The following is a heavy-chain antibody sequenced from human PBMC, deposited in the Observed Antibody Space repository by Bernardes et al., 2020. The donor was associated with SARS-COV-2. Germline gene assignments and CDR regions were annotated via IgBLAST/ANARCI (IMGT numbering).Heavy chain of an antibody. Sequence: GRSLRVCCAMSGFTFSSYATHWFRQAPGEGLEWVALIWYDGRNKNYADSVKGRFTISRDNSKNTLYLEMNSLRVEDTAIYYCAGGRSIAVSGPLDYWGQGTLVTVSS. V-gene: IGHV3-33*01. CDR1: GFTFSSYA. CDR2: IWYDGRNK. CDR3: AGGRSIAVSGPLDY. J-gene: IGHJ4*02. D-gene: IGHD6-19*01.